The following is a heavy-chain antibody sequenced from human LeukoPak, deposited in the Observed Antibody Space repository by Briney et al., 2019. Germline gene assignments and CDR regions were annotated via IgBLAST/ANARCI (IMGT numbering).Heavy chain of an antibody. CDR2: IKQDGSEK. D-gene: IGHD2-15*01. V-gene: IGHV3-7*01. CDR3: ARQRWSWYFYMDV. J-gene: IGHJ6*03. Sequence: GGSLRLSCAASGFTFSSYGMSWVRQAPGKGLEWVANIKQDGSEKYYVDSVKGRFTISRDNAKNSLYLQMNSLRAEDTAVYYCARQRWSWYFYMDVWGKGTTVTISS. CDR1: GFTFSSYG.